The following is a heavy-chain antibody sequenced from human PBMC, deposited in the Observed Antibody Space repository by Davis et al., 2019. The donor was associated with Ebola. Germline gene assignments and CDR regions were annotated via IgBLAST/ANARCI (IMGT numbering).Heavy chain of an antibody. CDR1: GYSFTSYW. J-gene: IGHJ5*02. Sequence: GESLKISCKGSGYSFTSYWIGWVRQMPGKGLEWMGIIYPGDSDTRYSPSFQGQVTISADKSISTAYLQWSSLKASDTAMYYCASVRGCSSTSCYESGNWFDPWGQGTLVTVSS. CDR2: IYPGDSDT. V-gene: IGHV5-51*01. CDR3: ASVRGCSSTSCYESGNWFDP. D-gene: IGHD2-2*01.